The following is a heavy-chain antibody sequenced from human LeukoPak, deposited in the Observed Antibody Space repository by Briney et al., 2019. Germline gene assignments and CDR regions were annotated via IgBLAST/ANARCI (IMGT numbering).Heavy chain of an antibody. CDR3: ARLRVRPYYYMDV. CDR1: GGSISSGSYY. V-gene: IGHV4-61*02. J-gene: IGHJ6*03. D-gene: IGHD3-10*01. CDR2: IYTSGST. Sequence: SETLSLTCTVSGGSISSGSYYWSWIRQPAGKGLEWIGRIYTSGSTNYNPSPKSRVTISVDTSKNQFSLKLSSVTAADTAVYYCARLRVRPYYYMDVWGKGTTVTVSS.